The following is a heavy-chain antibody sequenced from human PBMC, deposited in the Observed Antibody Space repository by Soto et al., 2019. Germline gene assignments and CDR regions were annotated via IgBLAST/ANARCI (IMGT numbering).Heavy chain of an antibody. CDR2: IIPIFGTA. V-gene: IGHV1-69*01. CDR3: ARVLRGSYVPKYWYFEL. CDR1: GGTFSSYA. D-gene: IGHD3-16*01. Sequence: QVQLVQSGAEVKKPGSSVKVSCKASGGTFSSYAISWVRQAPGQGLEWMGGIIPIFGTANYAQKFQGRVTITADESTSTAYMELSSLRSEDTAVYYCARVLRGSYVPKYWYFELWGRGTLLTVSS. J-gene: IGHJ2*01.